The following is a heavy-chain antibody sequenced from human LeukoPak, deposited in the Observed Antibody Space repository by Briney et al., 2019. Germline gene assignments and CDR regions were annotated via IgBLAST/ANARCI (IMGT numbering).Heavy chain of an antibody. J-gene: IGHJ4*02. CDR2: INHSGST. Sequence: PSETLSLTCAVYGGSFSDYSWSWIRQPPGKGLEWIGEINHSGSTNYNPSLKSRVTISVDTSKNQFSLKLSSVTAADTAVYYWAGGGGYGDNPPSDYWGQGTLVTVSS. CDR3: AGGGGYGDNPPSDY. D-gene: IGHD4-17*01. V-gene: IGHV4-34*01. CDR1: GGSFSDYS.